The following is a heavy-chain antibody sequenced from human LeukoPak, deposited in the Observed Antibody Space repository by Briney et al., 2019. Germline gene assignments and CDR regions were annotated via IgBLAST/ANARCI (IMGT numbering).Heavy chain of an antibody. D-gene: IGHD6-19*01. CDR2: IYYSGST. Sequence: SETLSLTCTVSGGSISSYYWSWIRQPPGKGLEWIGYIYYSGSTNYNPSLKSRVTISVDTSKNQFSLKLSSVTAADTAVYYCASYSSGWPGGAFDIWGQGTMVTVSS. J-gene: IGHJ3*02. CDR1: GGSISSYY. CDR3: ASYSSGWPGGAFDI. V-gene: IGHV4-59*01.